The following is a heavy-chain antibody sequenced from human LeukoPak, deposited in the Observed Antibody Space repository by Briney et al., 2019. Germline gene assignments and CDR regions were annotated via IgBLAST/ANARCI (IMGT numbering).Heavy chain of an antibody. D-gene: IGHD1-7*01. CDR1: GLTSNTFD. V-gene: IGHV1-8*01. J-gene: IGHJ5*02. Sequence: ASVIVSCKASGLTSNTFDLNWVRQAPGQGLQWMGWVNAYRGDFGSAQRFLGRVTMTWNASTTTAYMQLTGLTSDDTAIYYCAKGTTLGDPWGQGTRVTVSS. CDR3: AKGTTLGDP. CDR2: VNAYRGDF.